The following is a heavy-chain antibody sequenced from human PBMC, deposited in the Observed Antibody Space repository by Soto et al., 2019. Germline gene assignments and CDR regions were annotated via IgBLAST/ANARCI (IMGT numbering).Heavy chain of an antibody. CDR1: GFTFSTYA. J-gene: IGHJ4*01. Sequence: GGSLRLSCAASGFTFSTYAMSWVRQAPGKGLEWVSAISSVGGVTYYADSAKGRFTISRDNSKNTVSLQMSSLSAEDTAVYYCANPPHYWGQGTLVTVSS. V-gene: IGHV3-23*01. CDR3: ANPPHY. CDR2: ISSVGGVT.